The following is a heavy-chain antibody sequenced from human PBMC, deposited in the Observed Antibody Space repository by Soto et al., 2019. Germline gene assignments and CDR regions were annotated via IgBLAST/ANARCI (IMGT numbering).Heavy chain of an antibody. J-gene: IGHJ4*02. V-gene: IGHV3-30*18. D-gene: IGHD4-17*01. CDR3: AKESNYGDYVRGGNLFDY. CDR1: GFTFSSYG. CDR2: ISYDGSNK. Sequence: QVQLAESGGGVVQPGRSLRLSCAASGFTFSSYGMHWVRQAPGKGLEWVAVISYDGSNKYYADSVKGRFTISRDNSKNTLYLQMNSLRAEDTAVYYCAKESNYGDYVRGGNLFDYWGQGTLVTVSS.